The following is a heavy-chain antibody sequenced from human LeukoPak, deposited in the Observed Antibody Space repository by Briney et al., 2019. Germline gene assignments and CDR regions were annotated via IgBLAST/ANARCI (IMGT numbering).Heavy chain of an antibody. CDR3: AREPDIVVVPAAIDTGGTVGN. CDR1: GYTFTGYY. V-gene: IGHV1-2*02. D-gene: IGHD2-2*02. CDR2: INPNSGGT. Sequence: GASVKVSCKASGYTFTGYYMHWVRQAPGQGLEWMGWINPNSGGTNYAQKFQGRVTMTRDTSISTAYMELSRLRSDDTAVYYCAREPDIVVVPAAIDTGGTVGNWGQGTPVTVSS. J-gene: IGHJ4*02.